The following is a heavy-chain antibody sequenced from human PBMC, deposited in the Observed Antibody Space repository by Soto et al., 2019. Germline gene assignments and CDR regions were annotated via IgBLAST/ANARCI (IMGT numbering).Heavy chain of an antibody. CDR1: GFTFSSYG. J-gene: IGHJ4*02. CDR3: AKGAIRYFDWPSSYYFDY. CDR2: ISYDGSNK. D-gene: IGHD3-9*01. V-gene: IGHV3-30*18. Sequence: GGSLRLSCAASGFTFSSYGMHWVRQAPGKGLEWVAVISYDGSNKYYADSVKGRFTISRDNSTNTLYLQMNSLRAEDTAVYYCAKGAIRYFDWPSSYYFDYWGQGTLVTAPQ.